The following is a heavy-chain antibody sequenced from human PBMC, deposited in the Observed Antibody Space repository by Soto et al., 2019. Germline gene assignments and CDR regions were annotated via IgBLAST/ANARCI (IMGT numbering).Heavy chain of an antibody. V-gene: IGHV4-31*03. J-gene: IGHJ5*02. CDR1: GGSISSGGYY. Sequence: QVQLQESGPGLVKPSQTLSLTCTVSGGSISSGGYYWSWIRQQPVQGLEWIGYIYYSGNTYYNPYLKSRVTISVDTSKNQLSLKLSSVTAADTAVYYCARSYYDSSGTAADPWGQGTLVTVSS. CDR2: IYYSGNT. CDR3: ARSYYDSSGTAADP. D-gene: IGHD3-22*01.